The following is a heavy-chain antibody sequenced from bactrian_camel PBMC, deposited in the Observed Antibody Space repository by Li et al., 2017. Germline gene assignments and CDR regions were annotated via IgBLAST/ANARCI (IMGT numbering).Heavy chain of an antibody. CDR2: VCTGSDRI. CDR3: AAQVDNWAASYPPLTPTLYHR. CDR1: GFTPYC. J-gene: IGHJ4*01. Sequence: VQLVESGGGSVQAGGSLSLSCTASGFTPYCMAWFRQVSGKEREGVAAVCTGSDRIKYAESVKGRFTVSQDSVKNTLSLQMSVLRPEDTAIYYCAAQVDNWAASYPPLTPTLYHRWGQGTQVTVS. D-gene: IGHD1*01. V-gene: IGHV3S1*01.